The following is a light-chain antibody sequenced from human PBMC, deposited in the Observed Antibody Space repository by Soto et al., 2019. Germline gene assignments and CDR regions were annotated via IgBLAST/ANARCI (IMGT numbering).Light chain of an antibody. J-gene: IGKJ5*01. V-gene: IGKV1-27*01. CDR2: AAS. CDR3: QKYNNAPIT. CDR1: QGISNY. Sequence: DIQMTQSPSSLSASVGDRVTITCRASQGISNYLAWYQQKPGKVPKLLISAASTLQSGVPSRFSGSGSGTDFTLTISSLKPEDVATDYCQKYNNAPITFGQGTRLEIK.